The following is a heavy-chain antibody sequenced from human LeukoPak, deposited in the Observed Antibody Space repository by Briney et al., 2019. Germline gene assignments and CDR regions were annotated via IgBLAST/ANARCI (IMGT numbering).Heavy chain of an antibody. J-gene: IGHJ4*02. CDR3: ARVPILTGYYFFGGGEYYFDY. CDR2: IKQDGSER. Sequence: GGSLRLSCAASGFTFSSYWMSWVRQAPGKGLEWVANIKQDGSERYYVDSVKGRFTISRDNAKNSLYLQMNSLRAEDTAVYYCARVPILTGYYFFGGGEYYFDYWGQGTLVTVSS. V-gene: IGHV3-7*01. CDR1: GFTFSSYW. D-gene: IGHD3-9*01.